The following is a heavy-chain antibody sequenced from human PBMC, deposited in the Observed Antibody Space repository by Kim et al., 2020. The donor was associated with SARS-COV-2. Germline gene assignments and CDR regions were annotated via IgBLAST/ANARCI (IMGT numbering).Heavy chain of an antibody. CDR3: ARSDSSGYYPHYGMDV. D-gene: IGHD3-22*01. V-gene: IGHV4-59*01. Sequence: LKSRVTQSVDTSKNQFSLKLSSVTAADTAVYYCARSDSSGYYPHYGMDVWGQGTTVTVS. J-gene: IGHJ6*02.